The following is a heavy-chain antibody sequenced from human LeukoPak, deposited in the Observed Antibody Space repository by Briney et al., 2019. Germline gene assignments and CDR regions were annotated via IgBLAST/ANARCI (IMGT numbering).Heavy chain of an antibody. J-gene: IGHJ3*02. V-gene: IGHV4-59*12. CDR2: IYYSGST. D-gene: IGHD6-19*01. CDR3: AREAVGAFDI. Sequence: SETLSLTCTVSGGSISSYYWSWIRQPPGKGLEWIGYIYYSGSTNYNPSLKSRVTISVDTSKNQFSLKLSSVTAADTAVYYCAREAVGAFDIWGQGTMVTVSS. CDR1: GGSISSYY.